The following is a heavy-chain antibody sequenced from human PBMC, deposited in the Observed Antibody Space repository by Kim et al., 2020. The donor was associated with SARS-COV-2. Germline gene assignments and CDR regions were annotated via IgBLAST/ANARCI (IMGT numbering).Heavy chain of an antibody. CDR1: GFTFSSYS. J-gene: IGHJ6*02. CDR2: ISSSSSYI. V-gene: IGHV3-21*01. Sequence: GGARRRAGAGAGFTFSSYSMNWVRQAPGKGLEWVSSISSSSSYIYYADSVKGRFTISRDNAKNSLYLQMNSLRAEDTAVYYCARDLGPKILPAAILFPKYYYYYGMDVWGQGTTVTVSS. CDR3: ARDLGPKILPAAILFPKYYYYYGMDV. D-gene: IGHD2-2*01.